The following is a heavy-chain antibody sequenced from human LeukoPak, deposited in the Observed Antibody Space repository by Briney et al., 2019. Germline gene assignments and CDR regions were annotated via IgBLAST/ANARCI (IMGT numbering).Heavy chain of an antibody. CDR1: GSTFSNYY. D-gene: IGHD6-19*01. J-gene: IGHJ5*02. Sequence: PRGSLRLSCAASGSTFSNYYMSWVSQAPGKGMEWVSAISGSGGSKYYADVVNGRFTISRDNSKNTLYLQMNSLRAEYTAVYYCAKDAVAGSFWFDPWGQGTLVTVSS. V-gene: IGHV3-23*01. CDR3: AKDAVAGSFWFDP. CDR2: ISGSGGSK.